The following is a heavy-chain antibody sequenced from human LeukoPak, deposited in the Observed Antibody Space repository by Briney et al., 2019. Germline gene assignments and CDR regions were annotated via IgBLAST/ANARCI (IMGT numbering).Heavy chain of an antibody. V-gene: IGHV3-20*04. CDR2: FNWNGGST. J-gene: IGHJ6*03. D-gene: IGHD3-3*01. Sequence: RPGGSLKLSCAASGFTFDDYAMSRVRQAPGKGLEWVSGFNWNGGSTGYADSVKDRFTISRDNARNSLYLQMNSLRADDTAFYYCARLGGSSIFGVVREYYYYYYMDVWGKGTTVTVSS. CDR1: GFTFDDYA. CDR3: ARLGGSSIFGVVREYYYYYYMDV.